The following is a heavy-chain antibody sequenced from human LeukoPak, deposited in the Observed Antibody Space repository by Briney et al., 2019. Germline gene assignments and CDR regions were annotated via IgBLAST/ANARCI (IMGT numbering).Heavy chain of an antibody. CDR3: ARDDRAGYYDSTFDFDI. V-gene: IGHV4-4*07. CDR1: GGSISSYY. CDR2: IYTSGST. J-gene: IGHJ3*02. Sequence: KPSETLSLTCTGSGGSISSYYWSWIRQPPGKGLKWIGRIYTSGSTNYNPSLKSRATMSVDTSKNQFSLKLSSVTAADTAVYYCARDDRAGYYDSTFDFDIWGQGTMVTVSS. D-gene: IGHD3-22*01.